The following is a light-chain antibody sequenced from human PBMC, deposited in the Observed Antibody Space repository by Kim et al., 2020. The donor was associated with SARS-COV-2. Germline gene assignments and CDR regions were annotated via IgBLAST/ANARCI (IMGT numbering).Light chain of an antibody. J-gene: IGKJ4*01. CDR1: QRVDGY. CDR2: DAS. Sequence: EIVLTQSPPIVSLSPGERASLSCRASQRVDGYLAWYQQKPGQAPRLLIYDASKRATGVPARFSGSGSGTDFTLTISSLEPEDFAVYYWQQLGNWVTFGGGNKVDIK. V-gene: IGKV3-11*01. CDR3: QQLGNWVT.